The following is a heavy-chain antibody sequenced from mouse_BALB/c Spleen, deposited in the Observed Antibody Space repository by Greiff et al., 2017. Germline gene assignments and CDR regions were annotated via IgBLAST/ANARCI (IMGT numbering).Heavy chain of an antibody. J-gene: IGHJ3*01. V-gene: IGHV1S29*02. CDR2: IYPYNGGT. D-gene: IGHD2-1*01. CDR1: GYTFTDYN. CDR3: ARSPYGNYVAWLAY. Sequence: EVQLQQSGPELVKPGASVKISCKASGYTFTDYNMHWVKQSHGKSLECIGYIYPYNGGTGYNQKFKSKATLTVDNSSSTAYMELRSLTSEDSAVYYCARSPYGNYVAWLAYWGQGTLVTVSA.